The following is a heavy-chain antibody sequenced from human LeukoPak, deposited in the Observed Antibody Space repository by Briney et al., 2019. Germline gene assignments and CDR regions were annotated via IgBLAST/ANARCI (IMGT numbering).Heavy chain of an antibody. J-gene: IGHJ4*02. Sequence: GGSLRLSCATSGFTFSDYWMSWVRQAPGKGLEWVAFIRYDGSNKYYADSVKGRFTISRDNSKNTLYLQMNSLRAEDTAVYYCAKDLRVPAAGTKVDYWGQGTLVTVSS. CDR2: IRYDGSNK. CDR3: AKDLRVPAAGTKVDY. V-gene: IGHV3-30*02. CDR1: GFTFSDYW. D-gene: IGHD6-13*01.